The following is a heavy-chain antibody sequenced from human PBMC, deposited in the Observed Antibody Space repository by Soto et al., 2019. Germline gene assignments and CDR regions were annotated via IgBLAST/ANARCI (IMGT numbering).Heavy chain of an antibody. J-gene: IGHJ4*02. V-gene: IGHV5-51*01. Sequence: LKISCKGSGYSFTSYWIGWVRQMPGKGLEWMGIIYPGDSDTRYSPSFQGQVTISADKSISTAYLQWSSLKASDTAMYYCARLTLWFGESKYYFDYWGQGTLVTVSS. CDR2: IYPGDSDT. CDR3: ARLTLWFGESKYYFDY. D-gene: IGHD3-10*01. CDR1: GYSFTSYW.